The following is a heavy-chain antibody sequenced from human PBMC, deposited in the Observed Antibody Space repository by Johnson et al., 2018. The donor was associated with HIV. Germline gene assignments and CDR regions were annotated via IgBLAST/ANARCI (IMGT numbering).Heavy chain of an antibody. Sequence: VQLVESGGGLVQPGGSLRLSCAASGFSFRSSWMTWVRQAPGKGLEWVSVIYSGGSTYYADSVKGRFTISRDNSKNTLYLQMNSLRAEDTAVYYCARDGPWLQSQRDAFDVWGRGTMVTVSS. J-gene: IGHJ3*01. D-gene: IGHD5-24*01. CDR3: ARDGPWLQSQRDAFDV. CDR2: IYSGGST. V-gene: IGHV3-66*01. CDR1: GFSFRSSW.